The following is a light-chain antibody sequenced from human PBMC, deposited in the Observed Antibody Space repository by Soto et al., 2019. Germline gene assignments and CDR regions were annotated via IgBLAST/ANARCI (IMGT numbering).Light chain of an antibody. CDR1: SSDVGAYNY. CDR2: DVT. Sequence: QSALIQPPSASGSPGQSVAISCTGTSSDVGAYNYVSWYQQPPGKAPKLMIYDVTKRPSGVPDRFSGSKSGNTASLTVSGLQAEDEADYYCSSYAGTHVVFGTGTQLTVL. V-gene: IGLV2-8*01. J-gene: IGLJ1*01. CDR3: SSYAGTHVV.